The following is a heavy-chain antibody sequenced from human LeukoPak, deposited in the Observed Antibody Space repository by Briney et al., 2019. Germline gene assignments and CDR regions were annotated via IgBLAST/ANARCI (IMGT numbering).Heavy chain of an antibody. V-gene: IGHV5-51*01. Sequence: GESLKISCKGSGYSFTSYWIGWVRQMPGKGLEWMGIIYPGDSDTRYSPSFQGQVTISADKSISTAYLQWSSLKASDTATYYCVRQPRVHTPDFWGQGTLVTVSS. CDR2: IYPGDSDT. J-gene: IGHJ4*02. CDR3: VRQPRVHTPDF. CDR1: GYSFTSYW. D-gene: IGHD1-1*01.